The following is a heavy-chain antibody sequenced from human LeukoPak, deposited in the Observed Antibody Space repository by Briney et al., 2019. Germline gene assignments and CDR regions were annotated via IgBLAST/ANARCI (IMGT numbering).Heavy chain of an antibody. Sequence: GGSLRLSCVASGFTLTSYGMHWVRQAPGKGLECVAIIWNDGNTLYSLDSVKGRFTISRDHSKNTLYLQMNTLRAEDTAVYYCAKDGWIPSYDNSGYKHWGQGTLVTVSS. J-gene: IGHJ1*01. CDR3: AKDGWIPSYDNSGYKH. D-gene: IGHD3-22*01. CDR1: GFTLTSYG. V-gene: IGHV3-33*03. CDR2: IWNDGNTL.